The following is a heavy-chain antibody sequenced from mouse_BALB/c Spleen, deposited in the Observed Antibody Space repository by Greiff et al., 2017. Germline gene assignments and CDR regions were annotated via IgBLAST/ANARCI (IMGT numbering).Heavy chain of an antibody. CDR3: ARSGTGTEAMDY. Sequence: QVQLQQSGAELVRPGTSVKISCKASGYTFTNYWLGWVKQRPGHGLEWIGDIYPGGGYTNYNEKFKGKATLTADTSSSTAYMQLSSLTSEDSAVYFCARSGTGTEAMDYWGQGTSVTVSS. CDR2: IYPGGGYT. V-gene: IGHV1-63*02. D-gene: IGHD4-1*01. CDR1: GYTFTNYW. J-gene: IGHJ4*01.